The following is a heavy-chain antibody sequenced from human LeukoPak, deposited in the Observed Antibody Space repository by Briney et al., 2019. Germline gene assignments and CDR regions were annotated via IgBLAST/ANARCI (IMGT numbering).Heavy chain of an antibody. J-gene: IGHJ4*02. CDR2: MNPNSGNT. D-gene: IGHD3-3*01. CDR1: GYTLTGYY. Sequence: AASVKVSCKASGYTLTGYYMHWVRQAPGQGLEWMGWMNPNSGNTGYAQKFQGRVTMTRNTSISTAYMELSSLRSEDTAVYYCARSRGGVLRFLEWLPDYWGQGTLVTVSS. V-gene: IGHV1-8*02. CDR3: ARSRGGVLRFLEWLPDY.